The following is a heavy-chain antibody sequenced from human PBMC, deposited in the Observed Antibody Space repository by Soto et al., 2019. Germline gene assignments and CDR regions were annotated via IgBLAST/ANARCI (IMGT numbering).Heavy chain of an antibody. V-gene: IGHV1-69*02. CDR1: GGTFSSYT. J-gene: IGHJ3*02. CDR3: AKYYYGSGNLVGHDAFDI. D-gene: IGHD3-10*01. Sequence: SVKVSCKASGGTFSSYTISWVRQAPGQGLEWMGRIIPILGIANYAQKFQGRVTITADKSTSTAYMELSSLRSEDTAVYYCAKYYYGSGNLVGHDAFDIWGQGTMVTVSS. CDR2: IIPILGIA.